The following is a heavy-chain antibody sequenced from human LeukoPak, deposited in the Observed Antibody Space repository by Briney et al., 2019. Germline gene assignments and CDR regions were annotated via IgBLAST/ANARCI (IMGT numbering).Heavy chain of an antibody. V-gene: IGHV5-51*01. J-gene: IGHJ5*02. CDR3: ARLRDSSSWYNWFDP. D-gene: IGHD6-13*01. CDR1: GYSFSSYW. Sequence: KDGESLKISCKGSGYSFSSYWIGWVRPMPGKGLEWMGIIYPGDSDTRYSPSFQGQVTISADKSINTAYLQWSSLKASDTAMYYCARLRDSSSWYNWFDPWGQGTLVTVSS. CDR2: IYPGDSDT.